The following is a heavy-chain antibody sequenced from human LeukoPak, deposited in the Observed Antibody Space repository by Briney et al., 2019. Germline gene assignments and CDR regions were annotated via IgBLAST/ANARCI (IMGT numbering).Heavy chain of an antibody. CDR3: SRGLDSRKLGY. Sequence: PSETLSLTCTVSGASFNSDDQYWNWIRHSPGKGLEWIGSIHPSGMLYNNPSLESRVTMSREPSKNQFSLNLNSVTAADTAVYFCSRGLDSRKLGYWGQGILVTVSS. V-gene: IGHV4-31*03. D-gene: IGHD3-22*01. J-gene: IGHJ4*02. CDR1: GASFNSDDQY. CDR2: IHPSGML.